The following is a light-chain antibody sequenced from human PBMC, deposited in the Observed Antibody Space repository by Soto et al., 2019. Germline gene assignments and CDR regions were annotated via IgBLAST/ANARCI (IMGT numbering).Light chain of an antibody. CDR3: QQYNNWPPKYT. CDR1: QSVSSN. CDR2: GAS. J-gene: IGKJ2*01. Sequence: EIVMTQSPATLSVSPGERATLSCRASQSVSSNLAWYQQKPGQAPRLLINGASTRATGIPARYSGSGSGTEFTLTISSLQSADFAAYYCQQYNNWPPKYTFGQGTTLEIK. V-gene: IGKV3-15*01.